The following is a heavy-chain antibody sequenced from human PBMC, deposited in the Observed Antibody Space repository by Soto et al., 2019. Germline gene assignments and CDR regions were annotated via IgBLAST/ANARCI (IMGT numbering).Heavy chain of an antibody. CDR1: GGSFSGYY. V-gene: IGHV4-34*01. CDR3: AISLPGINISPSIDD. CDR2: INHSGST. Sequence: QVQLQQWGAGLLKPSETLSLTCAVYGGSFSGYYWSWIRQPPGKGLEWIGEINHSGSTNYNPSLKSRVTISVDTSKKQFSLKMSSVTAADTAVYYCAISLPGINISPSIDDWGQGILVTVSS. D-gene: IGHD1-20*01. J-gene: IGHJ4*02.